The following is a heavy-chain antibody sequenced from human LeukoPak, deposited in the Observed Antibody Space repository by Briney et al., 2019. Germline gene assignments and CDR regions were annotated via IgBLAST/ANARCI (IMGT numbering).Heavy chain of an antibody. D-gene: IGHD3-22*01. Sequence: GGSLRLSCAASGFTFSSYWMSWVRQAPGKGLEWVANIKQDGSEKYYVDSVKGRFTISRDNAKNSLYLQMNSLRAEDTAVYYCARWGYDSLDGAFDIWGQGTMVTVSS. CDR2: IKQDGSEK. J-gene: IGHJ3*02. CDR1: GFTFSSYW. V-gene: IGHV3-7*01. CDR3: ARWGYDSLDGAFDI.